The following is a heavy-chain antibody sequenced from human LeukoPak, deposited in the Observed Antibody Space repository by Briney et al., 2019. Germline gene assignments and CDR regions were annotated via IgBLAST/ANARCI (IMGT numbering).Heavy chain of an antibody. CDR1: GGSISSGGYS. J-gene: IGHJ4*02. D-gene: IGHD3-10*01. CDR3: ASSPVSPYYFDY. V-gene: IGHV4-30-2*01. CDR2: TYHSGST. Sequence: PSETLSLTCAVSGGSISSGGYSWSWIRQPPGKGLEWIGYTYHSGSTYYNPSLKSRVTISVDRSKNQFSLKLSSVTAADTAVYYCASSPVSPYYFDYWGQGTLVTVSS.